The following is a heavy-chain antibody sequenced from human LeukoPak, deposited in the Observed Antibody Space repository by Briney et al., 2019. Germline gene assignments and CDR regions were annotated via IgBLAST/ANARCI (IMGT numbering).Heavy chain of an antibody. D-gene: IGHD3-9*01. CDR3: ARARYSDHPQNAFDI. V-gene: IGHV1-46*01. Sequence: ASVKVSCKASGYTFTSYYMHWVRQAPGQALEWMGIINHSGGSTSYAQKFQGRVTMTRDTSTSTVYMELSSLRSEDTAVYSCARARYSDHPQNAFDIWGQGTMATVSS. CDR2: INHSGGST. J-gene: IGHJ3*02. CDR1: GYTFTSYY.